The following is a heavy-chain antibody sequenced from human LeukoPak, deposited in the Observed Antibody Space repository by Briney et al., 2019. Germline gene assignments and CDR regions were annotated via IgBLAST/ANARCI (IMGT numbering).Heavy chain of an antibody. Sequence: TSETLSLTCTVSGGSISSYYWSWIRQPAGKGLEWIGRIYTSGSTNYNPSLKSRVTMSVDTSKNQFSLKLSSVTAADTAVYYCARVTMVRGAPPYKAYYYYMDVWGKGTTVTVSS. CDR3: ARVTMVRGAPPYKAYYYYMDV. V-gene: IGHV4-4*07. CDR2: IYTSGST. D-gene: IGHD3-10*01. J-gene: IGHJ6*03. CDR1: GGSISSYY.